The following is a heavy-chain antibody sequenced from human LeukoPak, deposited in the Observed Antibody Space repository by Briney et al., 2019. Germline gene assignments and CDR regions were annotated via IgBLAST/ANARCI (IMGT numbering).Heavy chain of an antibody. CDR2: IIPVLGIA. J-gene: IGHJ4*02. CDR3: AGGRYDRSAYFAYYFDS. Sequence: SVKVSCKASGGTFSNYAISWVRHAPGQGLEWMGRIIPVLGIAFYSQTFQGRVTITADKSTSTAYMELSSLISDDTAVYYCAGGRYDRSAYFAYYFDSWGQGTLVPVSS. CDR1: GGTFSNYA. D-gene: IGHD3-22*01. V-gene: IGHV1-69*04.